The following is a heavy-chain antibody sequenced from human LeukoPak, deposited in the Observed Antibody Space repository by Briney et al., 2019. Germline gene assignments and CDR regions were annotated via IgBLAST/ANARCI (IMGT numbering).Heavy chain of an antibody. V-gene: IGHV4-59*01. CDR1: GGSISGYY. CDR3: ARDFDY. J-gene: IGHJ4*02. CDR2: IYYSGST. Sequence: SETLSLTCTVSGGSISGYYWSWIRQPPGKGLEWIGYIYYSGSTNYNPSLKSRVTISVDTSKNQFSLKLSSVTAADTAVYYCARDFDYWGQGTLVTVSS.